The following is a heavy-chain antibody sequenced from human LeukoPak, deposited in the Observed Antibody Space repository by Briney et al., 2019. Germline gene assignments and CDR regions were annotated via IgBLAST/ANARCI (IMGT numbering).Heavy chain of an antibody. V-gene: IGHV3-74*01. CDR1: GFTFSSYW. CDR2: IKSDGSNI. J-gene: IGHJ4*02. CDR3: ISEVGKGSH. Sequence: PGGSLRLSCAASGFTFSSYWMHWVRQAPGKGLVWVSNIKSDGSNINYADSVKGRFTISRDNAKNTLYLQMNSLRAEDAAVYYCISEVGKGSHWGQGTLVTVSS. D-gene: IGHD1-26*01.